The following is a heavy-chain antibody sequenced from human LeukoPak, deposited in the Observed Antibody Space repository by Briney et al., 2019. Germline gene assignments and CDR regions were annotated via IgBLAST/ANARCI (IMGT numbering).Heavy chain of an antibody. J-gene: IGHJ4*02. CDR3: AKAHSSGYFRDFDF. D-gene: IGHD3-22*01. Sequence: PGRSLRLSCAASGFSFNDYAMHWVRQAPGKGLEWVSGIIWNSGNIGYADSVKGRFAISRDNAKNSLYLQMNSLRLEDTALYYCAKAHSSGYFRDFDFWGQGTLVTVSS. CDR1: GFSFNDYA. V-gene: IGHV3-9*01. CDR2: IIWNSGNI.